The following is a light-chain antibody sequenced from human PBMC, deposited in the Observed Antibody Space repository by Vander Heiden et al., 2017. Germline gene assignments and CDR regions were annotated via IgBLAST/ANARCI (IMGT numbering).Light chain of an antibody. CDR3: QQTYSTPHT. CDR1: ENIINY. V-gene: IGKV1-39*01. Sequence: DIQMTQSLSSLSASVGDRVTITCRASENIINYLNWYQQIPGKARKLLIYPASSLQSGVPSRFSGSGSGTEFTLTISSLQPEEFATYYCQQTYSTPHTFGQGTKLEIK. J-gene: IGKJ2*01. CDR2: PAS.